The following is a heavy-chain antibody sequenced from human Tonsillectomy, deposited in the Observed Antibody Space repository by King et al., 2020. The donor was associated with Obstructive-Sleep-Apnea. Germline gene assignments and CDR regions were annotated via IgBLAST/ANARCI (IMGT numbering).Heavy chain of an antibody. J-gene: IGHJ4*02. D-gene: IGHD3-3*01. V-gene: IGHV4-59*01. CDR2: IYYSGST. Sequence: QLQESGPGLVKSSETLSLTCTVSGGSISSYYWSWIRQPPGKGLEWIGYIYYSGSTNYNPSLKSRVTISVDTSKNQFSLKLSSVTAADTAVYYCARAMYYDFWSGYRYWGQGTLVTVSS. CDR3: ARAMYYDFWSGYRY. CDR1: GGSISSYY.